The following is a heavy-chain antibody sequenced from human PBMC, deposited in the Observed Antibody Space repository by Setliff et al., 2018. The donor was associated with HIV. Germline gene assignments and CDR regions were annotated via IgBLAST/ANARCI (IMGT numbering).Heavy chain of an antibody. Sequence: ASVKVSCKASGYTFTSYGVCWVRQAPGQGLEWMGWINTANYKTKYSQKFQGRVTITRDTSASTAYMELSSLRSEDTAVYYCAKEGDRYGLDLDYWGQGTLVTVSS. V-gene: IGHV1-3*04. CDR2: INTANYKT. J-gene: IGHJ4*02. CDR1: GYTFTSYG. D-gene: IGHD5-18*01. CDR3: AKEGDRYGLDLDY.